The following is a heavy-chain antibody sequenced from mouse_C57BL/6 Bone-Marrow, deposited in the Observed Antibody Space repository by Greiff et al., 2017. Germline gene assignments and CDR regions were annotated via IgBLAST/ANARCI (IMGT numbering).Heavy chain of an antibody. V-gene: IGHV2-2*01. CDR1: GFSLTSYG. Sequence: QVQLQQSGPGLVQPSQSLSITCTVSGFSLTSYGVHWVRQSPGKGLEWLGVIWSGGSTDYNAAFISRLSISKDNSKSQVFFKMNSLQADDTAIYYCARVNWDGLYYFDYWGQGTTLTVSS. CDR2: IWSGGST. D-gene: IGHD4-1*02. J-gene: IGHJ2*01. CDR3: ARVNWDGLYYFDY.